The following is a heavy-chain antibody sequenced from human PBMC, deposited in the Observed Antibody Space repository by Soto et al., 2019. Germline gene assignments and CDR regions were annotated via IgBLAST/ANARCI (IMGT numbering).Heavy chain of an antibody. CDR1: GYNFPTYW. CDR3: ARQLTTGGSRLCGSGVCPIVSGMDV. Sequence: GESLKISCKGSGYNFPTYWIGWVRQMPGKGLEWMGNIYPGDSDTTYSPSFQGQVTISADKSISTAYLQWSSLKASDTAIYYCARQLTTGGSRLCGSGVCPIVSGMDVWGQGTTFTVSS. V-gene: IGHV5-51*01. J-gene: IGHJ6*02. CDR2: IYPGDSDT. D-gene: IGHD2-8*02.